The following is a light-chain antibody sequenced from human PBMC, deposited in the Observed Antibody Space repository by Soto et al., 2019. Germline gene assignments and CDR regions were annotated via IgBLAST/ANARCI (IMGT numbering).Light chain of an antibody. CDR3: QQYGSSPLT. Sequence: EIVLTQSPGTLSLSPGERATLSCRASQSVSSDYLAWYQQKPGQAPRLLIYGASSRATGIPDRFSGSGSGTDSTLTISRLEPEDFAVYSCQQYGSSPLTFGGGTKVEIK. V-gene: IGKV3-20*01. CDR1: QSVSSDY. CDR2: GAS. J-gene: IGKJ4*01.